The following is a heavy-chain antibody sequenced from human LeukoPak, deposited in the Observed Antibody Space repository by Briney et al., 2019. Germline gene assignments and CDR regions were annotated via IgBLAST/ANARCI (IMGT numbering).Heavy chain of an antibody. V-gene: IGHV3-11*04. J-gene: IGHJ4*02. Sequence: GGSLRLPCAASGFTFSDYYMSWIRQAPGKGLEWVSYISSSGSTIYYADSVKGRFTISRDNAKNSLYLQMNSLRAEDTAVYYCARVLLADGYKEMAVVGYFDYWGQGTLVTVSS. CDR2: ISSSGSTI. D-gene: IGHD5-24*01. CDR3: ARVLLADGYKEMAVVGYFDY. CDR1: GFTFSDYY.